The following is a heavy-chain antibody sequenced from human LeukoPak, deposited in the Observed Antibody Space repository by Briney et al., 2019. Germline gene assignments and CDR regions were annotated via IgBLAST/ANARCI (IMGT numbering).Heavy chain of an antibody. CDR3: ARGPTISGTGYFDY. Sequence: PSETLSLTCAVYGESFNRYYWSRIRQSPGKGLEWIAEIDHRGDTNYNPSVKGRVIISIDTSKNQFSLKVKSVTATDTAVYYCARGPTISGTGYFDYWGQGTLVTVSS. CDR1: GESFNRYY. J-gene: IGHJ4*03. D-gene: IGHD1-7*01. CDR2: IDHRGDT. V-gene: IGHV4-34*01.